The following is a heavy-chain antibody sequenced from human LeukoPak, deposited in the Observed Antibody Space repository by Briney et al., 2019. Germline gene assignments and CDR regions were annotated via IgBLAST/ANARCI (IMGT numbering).Heavy chain of an antibody. CDR3: ARQRGIVVVPAAIPPGDAFDI. J-gene: IGHJ3*02. D-gene: IGHD2-2*02. Sequence: SRVTLSVDTSKNQFSLKLSSVTAADTAVYYCARQRGIVVVPAAIPPGDAFDIWGQGTMVTVSS. V-gene: IGHV4-34*01.